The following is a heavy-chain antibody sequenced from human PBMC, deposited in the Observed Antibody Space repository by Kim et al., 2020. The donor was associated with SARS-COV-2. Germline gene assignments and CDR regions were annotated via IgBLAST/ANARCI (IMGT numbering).Heavy chain of an antibody. CDR3: ARHGITGTRYYFDS. CDR2: IDWDNDK. D-gene: IGHD1-7*01. CDR1: GFSLSTSGIC. V-gene: IGHV2-70*11. Sequence: SGPTLVNPTQTLTLTCTFSGFSLSTSGICVSWIRQPPGQALEWLARIDWDNDKHYSTSLRTRLTISKGTSKNQVVLTMTNMDPVDAGTYYCARHGITGTRYYFDSWGQGPWSPSPQ. J-gene: IGHJ4*02.